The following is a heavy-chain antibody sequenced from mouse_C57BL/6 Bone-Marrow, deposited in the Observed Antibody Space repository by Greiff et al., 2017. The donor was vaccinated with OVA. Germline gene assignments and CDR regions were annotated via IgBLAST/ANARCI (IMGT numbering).Heavy chain of an antibody. V-gene: IGHV1-64*01. D-gene: IGHD2-1*01. Sequence: VQLQQPGAELVKPGASVKLSCKASGYTFTSYWMHWVKQRPGQGLEWIGMIHPNSGSTNYNEKFKSKATLTVDKSSSTAYMQLSSLTSEDSAVYYCASHYGTTGAYWGQGTLVTVSA. CDR3: ASHYGTTGAY. J-gene: IGHJ3*01. CDR1: GYTFTSYW. CDR2: IHPNSGST.